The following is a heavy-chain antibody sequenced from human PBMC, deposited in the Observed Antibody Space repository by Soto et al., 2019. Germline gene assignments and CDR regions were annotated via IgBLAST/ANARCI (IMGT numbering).Heavy chain of an antibody. CDR3: AASTFQSGVSGYFHLGF. Sequence: SVKGSCKSSGDTFSNYAISWVRQAPGQGLEWMGGIIPLFDSASYAQRSHDRVTITADKFTSTAYMELRSLTSEDTAVYYCAASTFQSGVSGYFHLGFWGQGTLVSVYS. D-gene: IGHD3-3*01. CDR1: GDTFSNYA. CDR2: IIPLFDSA. V-gene: IGHV1-69*06. J-gene: IGHJ4*02.